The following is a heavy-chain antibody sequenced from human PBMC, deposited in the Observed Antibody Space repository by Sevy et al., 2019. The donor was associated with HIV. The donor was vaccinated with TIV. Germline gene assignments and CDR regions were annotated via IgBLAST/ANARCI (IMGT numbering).Heavy chain of an antibody. J-gene: IGHJ6*02. V-gene: IGHV1-18*01. Sequence: ASVKVSCKASGYTFSSYGISWVRQAPGQGLEWMGWISDYNGYTNYAHKFQGRVTMSTVTSTRTAYMELRSLSSDDTAVYFCAREGYYYRSGTYRPPNYYGMDVWGQGTAVTVSS. CDR3: AREGYYYRSGTYRPPNYYGMDV. CDR2: ISDYNGYT. D-gene: IGHD3-10*01. CDR1: GYTFSSYG.